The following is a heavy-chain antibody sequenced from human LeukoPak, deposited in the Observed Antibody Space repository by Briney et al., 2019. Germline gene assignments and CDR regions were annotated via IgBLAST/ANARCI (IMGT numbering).Heavy chain of an antibody. CDR2: IIGSGGST. CDR1: GFTFTTYV. D-gene: IGHD4-17*01. J-gene: IGHJ4*02. V-gene: IGHV3-23*01. Sequence: GGSLRLSCAASGFTFTTYVMSWVRQAPGKGLEWVSAIIGSGGSTYYADSVKGRFTISRDNSKNTLYLQMNSLRAEDTAVYYCAKAATVTTPYDYWGQGTLVTVSS. CDR3: AKAATVTTPYDY.